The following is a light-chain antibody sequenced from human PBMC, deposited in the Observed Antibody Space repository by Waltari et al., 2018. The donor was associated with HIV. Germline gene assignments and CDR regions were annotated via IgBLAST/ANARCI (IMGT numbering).Light chain of an antibody. Sequence: QSALTQPASVSGSPGQSITISCTGTSSDYNSVSWYQHHPGTAHTFIIYEVSNRPSGASIRFSGSKSGYTASLTISGLQAEDEADYFCTSYISSSTPVFGGGTKVTVL. V-gene: IGLV2-14*01. CDR3: TSYISSSTPV. J-gene: IGLJ3*02. CDR1: SSDYNS. CDR2: EVS.